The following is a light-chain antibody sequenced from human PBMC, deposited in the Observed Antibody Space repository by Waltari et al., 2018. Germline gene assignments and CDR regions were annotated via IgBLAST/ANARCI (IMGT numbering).Light chain of an antibody. CDR2: KES. Sequence: DIQMTQSPSTLSASVGDRVTMTCRASQTISTWLAWYQQKPGKAPKLLIYKESSLETGVPSRFSGSGSGTEFTLTISSLQPDDCATYYCQQHGNHSPYTSGQGTKLEIK. CDR3: QQHGNHSPYT. CDR1: QTISTW. V-gene: IGKV1-5*03. J-gene: IGKJ2*01.